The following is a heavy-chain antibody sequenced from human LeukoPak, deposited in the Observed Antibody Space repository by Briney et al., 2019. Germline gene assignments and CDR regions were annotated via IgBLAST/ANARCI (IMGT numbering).Heavy chain of an antibody. V-gene: IGHV4-4*07. Sequence: SETLSLTCTVSGGSISSYYWSWIRQPAGKGLEWIGRIYTSGSTNYNPSLKSRVTMSVDTSKNQFSLKLSSVTAADTAVYYCARDRIVVVPAAIMGGCYYYGMDVWGQGTTVTVSS. CDR2: IYTSGST. CDR3: ARDRIVVVPAAIMGGCYYYGMDV. CDR1: GGSISSYY. D-gene: IGHD2-2*01. J-gene: IGHJ6*02.